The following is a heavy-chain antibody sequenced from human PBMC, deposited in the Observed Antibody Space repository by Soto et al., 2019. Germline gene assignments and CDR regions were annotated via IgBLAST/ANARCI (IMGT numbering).Heavy chain of an antibody. CDR3: AKDLRGFCSGGSCYNPVYFGY. Sequence: HPGGSLRLSCAASEFTFSSYAMTWVRQAPGKGLEWVSTIGDSGGSTYYADSVKGRFTISRDNSENTLYLQMNSLRAEDTAVYYCAKDLRGFCSGGSCYNPVYFGYWGQGALVTVSS. V-gene: IGHV3-23*01. CDR2: IGDSGGST. CDR1: EFTFSSYA. D-gene: IGHD2-15*01. J-gene: IGHJ4*02.